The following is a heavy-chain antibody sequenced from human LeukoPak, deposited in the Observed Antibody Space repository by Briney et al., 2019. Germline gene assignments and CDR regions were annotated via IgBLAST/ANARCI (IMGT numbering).Heavy chain of an antibody. CDR1: GGTVSNYA. D-gene: IGHD1-1*01. CDR3: ARDQGPRRNWIDAGDGFDP. V-gene: IGHV1-69*01. J-gene: IGHJ5*02. Sequence: GASVKVSCKASGGTVSNYAISWVRQAPGQGLEWVGGIIPLFGTPSYAQRFQDRITITADEFTDTVYMELRNLKSEDTAVFYCARDQGPRRNWIDAGDGFDPWGQGTLVTVSS. CDR2: IIPLFGTP.